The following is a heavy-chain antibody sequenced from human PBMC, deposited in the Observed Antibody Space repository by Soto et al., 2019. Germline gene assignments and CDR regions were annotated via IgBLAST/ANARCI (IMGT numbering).Heavy chain of an antibody. CDR1: GFTFNTHW. CDR2: IYFDGITK. D-gene: IGHD2-8*01. V-gene: IGHV3-74*01. J-gene: IGHJ4*02. Sequence: EVQLVESGGGVVQPGGSLRLSCTASGFTFNTHWMHWVRQAPGKGLVWVSRIYFDGITKNYADSVKGRLTASRDNANITVYLHVNTLRDEDTAVYYCARGGAMGVDYWGQGTLVTVSS. CDR3: ARGGAMGVDY.